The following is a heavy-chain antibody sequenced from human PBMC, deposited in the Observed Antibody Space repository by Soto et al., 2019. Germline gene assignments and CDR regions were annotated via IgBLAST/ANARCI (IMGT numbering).Heavy chain of an antibody. D-gene: IGHD4-4*01. CDR2: IIPIFGTA. V-gene: IGHV1-69*05. Sequence: SVKVSCKASGGTFSSYAISWVRQAPGQGLEWMGIIIPIFGTANYAQKFQGRVTMTRDTSTSTAYMELSSLRSEDTAVYYCARDQPGYSNYNWFDPWGQGTLVTVSS. CDR3: ARDQPGYSNYNWFDP. J-gene: IGHJ5*02. CDR1: GGTFSSYA.